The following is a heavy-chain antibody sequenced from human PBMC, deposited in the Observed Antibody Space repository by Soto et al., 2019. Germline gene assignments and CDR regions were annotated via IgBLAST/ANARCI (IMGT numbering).Heavy chain of an antibody. CDR2: IYHSGST. D-gene: IGHD2-2*01. V-gene: IGHV4-30-2*01. CDR1: GGSISSGGYS. CDR3: ARVADCISTSCYVDY. J-gene: IGHJ4*02. Sequence: SETLSLTCAVSGGSISSGGYSWSWIRQPPGKGLEWIGYIYHSGSTYYNPSLKSRVTISVDRSKNQFSLKLSSVTAADTAVYYCARVADCISTSCYVDYWGQGTLVTV.